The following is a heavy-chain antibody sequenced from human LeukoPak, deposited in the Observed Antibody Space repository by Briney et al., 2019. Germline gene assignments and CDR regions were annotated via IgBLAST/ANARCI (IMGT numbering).Heavy chain of an antibody. CDR1: GGSISSYY. D-gene: IGHD4-17*01. V-gene: IGHV4-59*01. CDR3: ARVKGPYGDYVFDY. J-gene: IGHJ4*02. CDR2: IYYSGST. Sequence: TSETLSLTCTVSGGSISSYYWSWIRQPPGKGLEWIGYIYYSGSTNYNPSLKSRVTISVDTSKNQFSLKLSPVTAADTAVYYCARVKGPYGDYVFDYWGQGTLVTVSS.